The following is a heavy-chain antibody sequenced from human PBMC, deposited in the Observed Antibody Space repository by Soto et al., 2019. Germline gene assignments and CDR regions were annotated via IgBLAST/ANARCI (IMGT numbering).Heavy chain of an antibody. V-gene: IGHV4-39*01. CDR2: IYYSGST. J-gene: IGHJ2*01. CDR3: ASPLYGDYVWADFDL. Sequence: QLQLQESGPGLVKPSETLSLTCTVSGGSISSSSYYWGWIRQPPGKGLEWIGSIYYSGSTYYNPSLKVRVTISVDTPKNQFSLKLSSVTAADTAVYYCASPLYGDYVWADFDLWGRGTLVTVSS. CDR1: GGSISSSSYY. D-gene: IGHD4-17*01.